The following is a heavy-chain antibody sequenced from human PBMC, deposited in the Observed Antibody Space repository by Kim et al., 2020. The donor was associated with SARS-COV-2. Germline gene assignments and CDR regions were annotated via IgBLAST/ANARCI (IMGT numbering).Heavy chain of an antibody. V-gene: IGHV3-66*01. CDR3: ARDLLEEGGMDV. CDR1: GITVSSNY. J-gene: IGHJ6*02. D-gene: IGHD3-3*01. CDR2: IYSGGST. Sequence: GGSLRLSCAASGITVSSNYMSWVRQAPGKGLEWVSVIYSGGSTYYADSVKGRFTISRDSSKNTLYLQMNSLRAEDTAVYYCARDLLEEGGMDVWGQGTTVTVSS.